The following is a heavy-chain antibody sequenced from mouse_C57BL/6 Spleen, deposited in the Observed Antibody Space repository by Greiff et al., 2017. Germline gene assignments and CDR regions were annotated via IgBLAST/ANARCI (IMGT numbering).Heavy chain of an antibody. CDR1: GFTFSDYY. CDR2: ISNGGGST. D-gene: IGHD4-1*01. Sequence: EVQVVESGGGLVQPGGSLKLSCAASGFTFSDYYMYWVRQTPEKRLEWVAYISNGGGSTYYPDTVKGRFTISRDNAKNTLYLQMSRLKSEDTAMYYCAREPLTGTYFDYWGQGTTLTVSS. J-gene: IGHJ2*01. CDR3: AREPLTGTYFDY. V-gene: IGHV5-12*01.